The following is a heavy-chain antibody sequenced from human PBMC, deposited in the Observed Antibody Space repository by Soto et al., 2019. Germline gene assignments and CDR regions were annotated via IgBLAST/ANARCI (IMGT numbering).Heavy chain of an antibody. J-gene: IGHJ4*02. D-gene: IGHD6-13*01. V-gene: IGHV1-69*02. CDR3: ASLARYSSSWDY. Sequence: QVQLVQSGAEVKKPGSSVKVSCKASGGTFSSYTISWVRQAPGQGLEWMGRIIPILGIANYAQKFQGRVTITADKSTSTAYMALSSLRSEDTAVYYCASLARYSSSWDYWGQGTLVTVSS. CDR1: GGTFSSYT. CDR2: IIPILGIA.